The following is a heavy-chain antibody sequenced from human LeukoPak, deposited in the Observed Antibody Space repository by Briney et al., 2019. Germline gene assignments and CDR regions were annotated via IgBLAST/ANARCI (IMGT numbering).Heavy chain of an antibody. J-gene: IGHJ5*02. D-gene: IGHD1-26*01. V-gene: IGHV4-31*03. CDR2: IYYSGST. CDR1: GGSISSGGYY. Sequence: SETLSLTCTVSGGSISSGGYYWSWIRQHPGKGLEWIGYIYYSGSTYYNPSLKSRVTISVDTSKNQFSLKLSSVTAADTAVYYCARSFSGSYYIWFDPWGQGTLVTVSS. CDR3: ARSFSGSYYIWFDP.